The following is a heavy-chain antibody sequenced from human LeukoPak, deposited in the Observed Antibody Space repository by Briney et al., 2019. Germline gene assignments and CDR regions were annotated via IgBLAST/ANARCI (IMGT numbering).Heavy chain of an antibody. Sequence: GGSLRLSCAASGFTFSSYAVSWVRQAPGKGLEWVSAISGSGGSTYYADSVKGRFTISRDNSKNTLYLQMNSLRAEDTAVYYCAKSERLASLIAAAPYWGQGTLVTVSS. CDR3: AKSERLASLIAAAPY. D-gene: IGHD6-13*01. CDR1: GFTFSSYA. J-gene: IGHJ4*02. CDR2: ISGSGGST. V-gene: IGHV3-23*01.